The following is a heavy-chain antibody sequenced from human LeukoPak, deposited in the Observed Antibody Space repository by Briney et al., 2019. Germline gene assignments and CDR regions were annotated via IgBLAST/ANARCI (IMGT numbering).Heavy chain of an antibody. CDR2: MYYSGNT. D-gene: IGHD3-9*01. J-gene: IGHJ4*02. CDR3: ARGLTFYDILTAYYTSPCFNY. V-gene: IGHV4-59*01. Sequence: PSETLSLTCTVSGGSINNYYWSWTRQPPGKGLEWIGYMYYSGNTNYNPSLKSRVTISVDTSKNQFSLKLSSVTAADTAVYYCARGLTFYDILTAYYTSPCFNYWGQGTLVTVSS. CDR1: GGSINNYY.